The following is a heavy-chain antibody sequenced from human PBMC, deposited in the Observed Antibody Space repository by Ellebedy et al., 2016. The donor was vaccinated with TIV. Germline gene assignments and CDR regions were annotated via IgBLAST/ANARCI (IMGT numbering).Heavy chain of an antibody. J-gene: IGHJ3*01. Sequence: PGGSLRLSCAASEFTLRNYWMTWVRQAPGKGLEWVASIKEDGSETSYMDSLRGRFTISRDNAKNSVYLQMNSLRGEDTAVYYCARIKIWWSFDLWGQGTVVTVSS. CDR2: IKEDGSET. V-gene: IGHV3-7*01. CDR3: ARIKIWWSFDL. CDR1: EFTLRNYW. D-gene: IGHD3-16*01.